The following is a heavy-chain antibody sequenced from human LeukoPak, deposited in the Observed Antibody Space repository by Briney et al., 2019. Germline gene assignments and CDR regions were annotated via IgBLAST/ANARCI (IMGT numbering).Heavy chain of an antibody. Sequence: GGSLRLSCAASGFTFSSYWMSWVRQSPGKGLEWVANIKQDGSEKYYVDSVKGRFTISRDNAKNSLYLQMNSLRAEDTAVYYCAREGDIVVVPAAPGDVWGKGTTVTVSS. D-gene: IGHD2-2*01. J-gene: IGHJ6*04. V-gene: IGHV3-7*01. CDR2: IKQDGSEK. CDR1: GFTFSSYW. CDR3: AREGDIVVVPAAPGDV.